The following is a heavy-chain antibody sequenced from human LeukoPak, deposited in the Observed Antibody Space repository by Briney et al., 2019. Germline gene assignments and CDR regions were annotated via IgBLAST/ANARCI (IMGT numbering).Heavy chain of an antibody. Sequence: SETLSLTCTVSGGSISSYYWSWIRQPPGKGLGWIGYIYYSGSTNYNPSLKSRVTISVDTSKNQFSLKLSSVTAADTAVYYCARRRRLKQYFDYWGQGTLVTVSS. J-gene: IGHJ4*02. CDR1: GGSISSYY. V-gene: IGHV4-59*12. CDR3: ARRRRLKQYFDY. CDR2: IYYSGST. D-gene: IGHD1/OR15-1a*01.